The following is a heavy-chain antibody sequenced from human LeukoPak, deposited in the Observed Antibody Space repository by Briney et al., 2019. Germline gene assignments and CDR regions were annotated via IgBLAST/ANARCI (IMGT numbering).Heavy chain of an antibody. V-gene: IGHV3-23*01. J-gene: IGHJ4*02. D-gene: IGHD3-10*01. Sequence: GGSLRLSCAASGFTFSSYAMSWVRQAPGKGLEWVSAISGSGGSTYYADSVKGRFTISRDNSKNTLYLQMNSLRAEDTAVYYCAKESSLPQDYGSGSHDYWGQGTLVTVSS. CDR2: ISGSGGST. CDR3: AKESSLPQDYGSGSHDY. CDR1: GFTFSSYA.